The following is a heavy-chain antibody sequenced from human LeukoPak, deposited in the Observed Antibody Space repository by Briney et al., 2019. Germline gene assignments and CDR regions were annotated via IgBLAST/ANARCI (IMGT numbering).Heavy chain of an antibody. J-gene: IGHJ3*02. CDR1: GGSFSGYY. CDR3: ARDAMVAATTLGAFDI. CDR2: INHSGST. D-gene: IGHD2-15*01. Sequence: SETLSLTCAVYGGSFSGYYWSWIRQPPGKGLEWIGEINHSGSTNYNPSLKSRVTISVDTSKNQFSLKLSSVTAADTAVYYCARDAMVAATTLGAFDIWGQGTMVAVSS. V-gene: IGHV4-34*01.